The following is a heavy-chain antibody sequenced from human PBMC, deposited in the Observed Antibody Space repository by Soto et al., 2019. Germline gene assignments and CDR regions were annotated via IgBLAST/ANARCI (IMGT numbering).Heavy chain of an antibody. V-gene: IGHV4-34*01. CDR3: ARRLRSPDEYFQH. J-gene: IGHJ1*01. CDR2: INHSGST. CDR1: GGSFSGYY. Sequence: QVQLQQWGAGLLKPSETLSLTCAVYGGSFSGYYWSWIRQPPGKGLEWIGEINHSGSTNYNPFLKSRVTISVDTSKNQFSLKLSSVTAADTAVYYCARRLRSPDEYFQHWGQGTLVTVSS.